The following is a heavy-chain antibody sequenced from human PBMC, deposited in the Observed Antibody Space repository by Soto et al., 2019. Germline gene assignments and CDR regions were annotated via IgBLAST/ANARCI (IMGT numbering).Heavy chain of an antibody. CDR2: IYYSGST. Sequence: SETLSLTCTVSGGSVSSGSYYWSWIRQPPGKGLEWIGYIYYSGSTNYNPSLKSRVTISVDTSKNQFSLKLSSVTAADTAVYYCARDRRIVGATTGAFDIWGQGTMVTVSS. CDR3: ARDRRIVGATTGAFDI. J-gene: IGHJ3*02. D-gene: IGHD1-26*01. V-gene: IGHV4-61*01. CDR1: GGSVSSGSYY.